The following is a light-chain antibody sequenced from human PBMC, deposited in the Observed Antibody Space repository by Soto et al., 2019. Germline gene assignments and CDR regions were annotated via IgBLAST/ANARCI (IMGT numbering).Light chain of an antibody. Sequence: DIQITQSPSSLSASVGDRVTITCRASQNIATYLNWYQQTPGKAPKLLIYTASTLQSGVPSRFSGSGSGTDFTLTISSLQPEDFATFYCQQSYNTPLTFGGGTKVDIK. CDR3: QQSYNTPLT. CDR1: QNIATY. J-gene: IGKJ4*01. V-gene: IGKV1-39*01. CDR2: TAS.